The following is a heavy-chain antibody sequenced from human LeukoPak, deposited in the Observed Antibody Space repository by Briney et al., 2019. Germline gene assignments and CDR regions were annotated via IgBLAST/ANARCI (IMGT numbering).Heavy chain of an antibody. V-gene: IGHV4-59*11. D-gene: IGHD4-17*01. CDR2: ISYIGST. J-gene: IGHJ3*02. CDR3: ARDPTTVTKGLDI. Sequence: PSETLSLTCTVSGGSISSHYWSWIRQPPGKGLEWIGYISYIGSTNYNPSLKSRVTISVDTSKNQFSLKLSSVTAADAAVYFCARDPTTVTKGLDIWCQGTMVTVSS. CDR1: GGSISSHY.